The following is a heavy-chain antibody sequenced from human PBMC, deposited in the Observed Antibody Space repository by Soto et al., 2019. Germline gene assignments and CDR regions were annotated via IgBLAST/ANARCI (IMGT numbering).Heavy chain of an antibody. CDR2: ISSSSSYI. J-gene: IGHJ6*03. V-gene: IGHV3-21*01. CDR3: ARDYGWFGELFYLYYYYYMDV. D-gene: IGHD3-10*01. CDR1: GFTFSSYS. Sequence: GGSLRLSCAASGFTFSSYSMNWVRQAPGKGLEWVSSISSSSSYIYYADSVKGRFTISRDNAKNSLYLQMNSLRAEDTAVYYCARDYGWFGELFYLYYYYYMDVWGKGTTVTVSS.